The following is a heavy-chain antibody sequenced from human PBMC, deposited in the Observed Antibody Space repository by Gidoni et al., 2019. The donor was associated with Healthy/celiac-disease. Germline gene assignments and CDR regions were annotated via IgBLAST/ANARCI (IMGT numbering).Heavy chain of an antibody. V-gene: IGHV3-21*01. D-gene: IGHD2-2*01. CDR2: ISSSSSYI. Sequence: LEWVSSISSSSSYIYYADSVNGRFTISRDHAKNSLSLQMNSLRAEDTAVYYCASLALPPVVPAAEYYYYGMDVWGQGTTVTVSS. J-gene: IGHJ6*02. CDR3: ASLALPPVVPAAEYYYYGMDV.